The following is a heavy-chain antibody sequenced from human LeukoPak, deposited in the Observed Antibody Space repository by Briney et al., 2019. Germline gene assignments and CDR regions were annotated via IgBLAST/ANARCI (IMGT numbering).Heavy chain of an antibody. CDR1: GGSISSYY. V-gene: IGHV4-59*08. J-gene: IGHJ3*02. CDR3: ARRPSGSGWIRAAFDI. Sequence: KSSETLSLTCTVSGGSISSYYWSWIRQPPEKGLEWIGYIYYSGSTNYNPSLKSRVTISVDTSKNQFSLKLSSVTAADTDVYYCARRPSGSGWIRAAFDIWGQGTMVTVSS. D-gene: IGHD6-19*01. CDR2: IYYSGST.